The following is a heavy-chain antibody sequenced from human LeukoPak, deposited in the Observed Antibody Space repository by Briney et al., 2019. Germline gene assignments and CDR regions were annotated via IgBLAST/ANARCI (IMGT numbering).Heavy chain of an antibody. CDR1: GFTFDDYA. D-gene: IGHD3-22*01. CDR2: ISWNSGSI. Sequence: PGRSLRLSCAASGFTFDDYAMHWVRQAPGKGLEWVSGISWNSGSIGYADSVKGRFTISRDNAKSSLYLQMNSLRAEDTALYYCAKGECYYDSSGYPIDYWGQGTLVTVSS. J-gene: IGHJ4*02. CDR3: AKGECYYDSSGYPIDY. V-gene: IGHV3-9*01.